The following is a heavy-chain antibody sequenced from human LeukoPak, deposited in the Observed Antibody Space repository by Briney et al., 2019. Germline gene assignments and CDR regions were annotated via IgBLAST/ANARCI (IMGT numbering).Heavy chain of an antibody. J-gene: IGHJ3*02. CDR1: GFNLRSYA. CDR3: ARGDTSLGGAFDI. D-gene: IGHD3-16*01. Sequence: RGSPRLSCAASGFNLRSYAIHWVRQAPGEGLEHVSAISGDGGTTSYAQSLKGKCTISRDNSKKMAYLQLGGLKTEDMAVYYCARGDTSLGGAFDIWGQGTMVTVSP. V-gene: IGHV3-64*01. CDR2: ISGDGGTT.